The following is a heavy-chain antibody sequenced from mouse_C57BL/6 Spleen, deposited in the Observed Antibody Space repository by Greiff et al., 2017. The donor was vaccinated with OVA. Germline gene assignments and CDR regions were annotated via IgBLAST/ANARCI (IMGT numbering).Heavy chain of an antibody. CDR3: ARLYDYGFDY. Sequence: DVKLVESGGGLVQPGGSLSLSCAASGFTFTDYYMSWVRQPPGKALEWLGFIRNKANGYTTEYSASVKGRFTISRDNSQSILYLQMNALRAEDSATYYCARLYDYGFDYWGQGTTLTVSS. CDR1: GFTFTDYY. J-gene: IGHJ2*01. V-gene: IGHV7-3*01. D-gene: IGHD2-4*01. CDR2: IRNKANGYTT.